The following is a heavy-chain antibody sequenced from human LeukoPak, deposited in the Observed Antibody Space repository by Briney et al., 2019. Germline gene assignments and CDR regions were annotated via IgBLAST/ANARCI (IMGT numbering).Heavy chain of an antibody. CDR1: GFIFSSYG. D-gene: IGHD2-15*01. Sequence: PGGSLRLSCAASGFIFSSYGMHWVRQAPGKGLEWVAVIWYDGSNKYYADSVKGRFTISRDNSKNTLYLQMNSLRAEDTAVYYCARDERYCSGGSCYPSDGMDVWGQGTTVTVSS. CDR3: ARDERYCSGGSCYPSDGMDV. J-gene: IGHJ6*02. V-gene: IGHV3-33*01. CDR2: IWYDGSNK.